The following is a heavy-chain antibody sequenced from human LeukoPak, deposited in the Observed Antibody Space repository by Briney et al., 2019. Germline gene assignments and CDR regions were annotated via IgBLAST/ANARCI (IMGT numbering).Heavy chain of an antibody. CDR3: AKNLRRPGRSYYYGMDV. CDR1: GYTFTGYY. V-gene: IGHV1-2*02. Sequence: ASVKVSCKASGYTFTGYYMHWVRQAPGQGLEWMGWINPNSGGTNYAQKFQGRVTMTRDTSISTAYMELSRLRSDDTAVYYCAKNLRRPGRSYYYGMDVWGQGTTVTVSS. J-gene: IGHJ6*02. D-gene: IGHD1-1*01. CDR2: INPNSGGT.